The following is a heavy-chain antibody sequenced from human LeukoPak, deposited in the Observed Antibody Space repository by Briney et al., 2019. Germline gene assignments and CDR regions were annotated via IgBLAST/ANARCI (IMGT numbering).Heavy chain of an antibody. CDR2: ISGSGGST. CDR1: GFTFSSYA. J-gene: IGHJ4*02. Sequence: PGGSLRLSCAASGFTFSSYAMSWVRQAPGKGLEWVSAISGSGGSTYYADSVKGRFTISRDNSKNTLYLQMNSLRAEDTAVYYCAKDYVLLWFGGHFDPPREPYFDYWGQGTLVTVSS. D-gene: IGHD3-10*01. CDR3: AKDYVLLWFGGHFDPPREPYFDY. V-gene: IGHV3-23*01.